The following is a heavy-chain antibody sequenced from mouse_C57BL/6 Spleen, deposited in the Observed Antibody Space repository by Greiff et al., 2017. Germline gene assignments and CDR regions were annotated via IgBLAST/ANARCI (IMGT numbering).Heavy chain of an antibody. CDR2: IHPSDSDT. V-gene: IGHV1-74*01. CDR3: AIELGSSSWYFDV. CDR1: GYTFTSYW. Sequence: VQLQQPGAELVKPGASVKVSCKASGYTFTSYWMHWVKQRPGQGLEWIGRIHPSDSDTNYNQKFKGKATLTVDKSSSTAYIQLSSLTSEDSAVYYCAIELGSSSWYFDVWGTGTTVTVSS. J-gene: IGHJ1*03. D-gene: IGHD1-1*01.